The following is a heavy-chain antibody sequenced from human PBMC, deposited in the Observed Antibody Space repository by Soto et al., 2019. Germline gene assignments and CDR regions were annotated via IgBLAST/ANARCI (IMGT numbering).Heavy chain of an antibody. CDR1: GYIFINYG. Sequence: ASVKVSCKASGYIFINYGITWVRQAPGQGLEWMGWISGYNGNPKYADKLQGRVTMTTDTSTTTAYMELRSLRSDDTAVYYCARDEVPAANWLDRWGQGTLVTVS. V-gene: IGHV1-18*01. CDR3: ARDEVPAANWLDR. J-gene: IGHJ5*02. CDR2: ISGYNGNP. D-gene: IGHD2-2*01.